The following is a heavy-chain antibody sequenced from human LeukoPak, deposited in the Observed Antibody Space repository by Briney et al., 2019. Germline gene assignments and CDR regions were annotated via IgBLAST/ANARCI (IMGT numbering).Heavy chain of an antibody. V-gene: IGHV3-23*01. D-gene: IGHD3-16*01. CDR1: GFTFRNYA. Sequence: GGSLRLSCAASGFTFRNYATTWVRQAPGKGLEWVSAITGNGISTYYADSVKGRFTISRDNPKNTLYLQMHSLRAEDTAIYYCAKVTGGDMITYGGLDYWGQGTLVTVSS. CDR3: AKVTGGDMITYGGLDY. CDR2: ITGNGIST. J-gene: IGHJ4*02.